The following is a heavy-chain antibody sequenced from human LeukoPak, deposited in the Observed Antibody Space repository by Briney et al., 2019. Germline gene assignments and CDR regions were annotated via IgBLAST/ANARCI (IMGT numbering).Heavy chain of an antibody. J-gene: IGHJ4*02. D-gene: IGHD1-1*01. Sequence: GGSLRLSCAASGFTFSSYAMSWVRQAPGKGLEWVSAISGSGGSTYYADSVKGRFTIPRDNSKNTLYLQMNGLRAEDTAVYYCAKIRVGYNWNDVNDYWGQGTLVTVSS. V-gene: IGHV3-23*01. CDR1: GFTFSSYA. CDR3: AKIRVGYNWNDVNDY. CDR2: ISGSGGST.